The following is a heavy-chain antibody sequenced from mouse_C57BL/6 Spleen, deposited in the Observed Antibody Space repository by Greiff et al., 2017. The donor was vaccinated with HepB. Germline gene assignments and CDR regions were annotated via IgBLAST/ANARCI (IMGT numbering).Heavy chain of an antibody. J-gene: IGHJ4*01. CDR3: ARWAYYGSSLYAMDY. CDR1: GYTFTSYW. V-gene: IGHV1-64*01. Sequence: QVHVKQPGAELVKPGASVKLSCKASGYTFTSYWMHWVKQRPGQGLEWIGMIHPNSGSTNYNEKFKSKATLTVDKSSSTAYMQLSSLTSEDSAVYYCARWAYYGSSLYAMDYWGQGTSVTVSS. CDR2: IHPNSGST. D-gene: IGHD1-1*01.